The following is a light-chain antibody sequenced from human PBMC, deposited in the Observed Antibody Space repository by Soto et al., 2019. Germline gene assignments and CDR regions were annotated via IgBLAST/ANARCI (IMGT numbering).Light chain of an antibody. CDR3: QQYNGYSWT. CDR2: DAS. V-gene: IGKV1-5*01. J-gene: IGKJ1*01. CDR1: QSISSW. Sequence: DIQLTQSPSTLSASVGDRVTLTCRASQSISSWLAWYQQKPGKVPKVLIYDASSLQSGVPSRFSGSGSGTDFTLTINSLQPEDFATYYCQQYNGYSWTFGQGTKVELK.